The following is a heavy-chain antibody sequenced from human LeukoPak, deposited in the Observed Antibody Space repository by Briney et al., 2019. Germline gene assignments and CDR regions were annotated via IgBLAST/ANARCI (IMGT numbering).Heavy chain of an antibody. D-gene: IGHD6-19*01. CDR2: INSDGSST. CDR3: ARACGQYYFDY. CDR1: GFTFSSYW. J-gene: IGHJ4*02. V-gene: IGHV3-74*01. Sequence: GGSLRLSCAASGFTFSSYWMHWVRQAPGKGLVWVSRINSDGSSTTYADPVKGRFTISRAIAKHTLYLQMNSLRAEDTAVYYCARACGQYYFDYWGQGTLVTVSS.